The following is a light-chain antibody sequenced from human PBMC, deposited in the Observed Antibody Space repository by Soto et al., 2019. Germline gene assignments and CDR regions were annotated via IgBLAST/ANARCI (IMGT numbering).Light chain of an antibody. V-gene: IGKV3-20*01. Sequence: EIVLKQSPGTLSLSPGERATLSCRASQSVTSNYLAWYQQKPGQAPRPLMFGASIRATGIPDRFRGSGSGTDFTLTISRLEHEDFAVYYCQQYGSSPLTFGGGTKVEI. CDR3: QQYGSSPLT. CDR2: GAS. J-gene: IGKJ4*01. CDR1: QSVTSNY.